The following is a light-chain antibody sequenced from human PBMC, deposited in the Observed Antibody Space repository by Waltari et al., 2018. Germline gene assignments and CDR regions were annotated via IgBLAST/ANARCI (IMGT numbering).Light chain of an antibody. CDR1: QSVSSSY. CDR3: MQGSHWPPT. CDR2: GAS. V-gene: IGKV3D-20*02. Sequence: EIVLTQSPGTLSLSPGERATLSCRASQSVSSSYLAWYQQKPGQAPRLLIYGASSRATGIPDRFSGSGSGTDFTLKINRVEAEDVGVYYCMQGSHWPPTFGQGTRLEIK. J-gene: IGKJ5*01.